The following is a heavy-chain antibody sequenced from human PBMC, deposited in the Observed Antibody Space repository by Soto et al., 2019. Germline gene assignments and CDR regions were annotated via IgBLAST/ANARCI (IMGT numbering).Heavy chain of an antibody. J-gene: IGHJ4*02. Sequence: QVKLQESGPGLVKPSETLSLTCTVSGASITTKSWNWVRQSPGKGLEWIGYLYYSGTTNYNPSLKSRFTISIDTSKNQISLNLTSVTAADTAIYYCARGLSWSPYFDLWGQGTRVTVSS. CDR3: ARGLSWSPYFDL. V-gene: IGHV4-59*01. CDR2: LYYSGTT. CDR1: GASITTKS. D-gene: IGHD6-13*01.